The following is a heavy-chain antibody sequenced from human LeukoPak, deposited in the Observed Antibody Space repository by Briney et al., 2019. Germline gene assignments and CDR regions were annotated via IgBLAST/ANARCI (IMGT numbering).Heavy chain of an antibody. J-gene: IGHJ4*02. CDR1: GFIFSSYS. CDR2: ISGSGGST. Sequence: GGSLRLSCAASGFIFSSYSMNWVRQAPGKGLEWVSAISGSGGSTYYADSVKGRFTISRDNSKNTLYLQMNSLRAEDTAVYYCAKSGVTHFDYWGQGTLVTVSS. D-gene: IGHD3-10*01. V-gene: IGHV3-23*01. CDR3: AKSGVTHFDY.